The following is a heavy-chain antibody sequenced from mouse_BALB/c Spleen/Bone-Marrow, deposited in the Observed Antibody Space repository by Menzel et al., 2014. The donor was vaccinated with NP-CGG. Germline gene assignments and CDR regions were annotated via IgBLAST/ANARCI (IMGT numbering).Heavy chain of an antibody. V-gene: IGHV14-3*02. J-gene: IGHJ4*01. CDR1: GFNIKDTY. CDR3: ARYGNYCYAMDY. D-gene: IGHD2-1*01. CDR2: IDPANGNT. Sequence: VQLQQSGAELVKPGASVKLSCTASGFNIKDTYMHWVKQRPEQGLGWIGRIDPANGNTKYDPKFQGKATITADTSSNTAYLQPSSLTSEDTAVYYCARYGNYCYAMDYWGQGTSVTVSS.